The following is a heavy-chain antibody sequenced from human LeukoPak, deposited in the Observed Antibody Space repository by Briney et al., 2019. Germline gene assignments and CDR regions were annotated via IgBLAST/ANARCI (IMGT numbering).Heavy chain of an antibody. Sequence: PGGSLRLSCVASGFTFRNYGMHWIRQAPGKGLEWVSVIYYDGSKRYYADFVKGRFAISRDNSKNVVYLQMDSLRAEDTASYYCARSLGETTFDWWGQGTLVTVSS. CDR3: ARSLGETTFDW. J-gene: IGHJ4*02. V-gene: IGHV3-33*01. CDR1: GFTFRNYG. D-gene: IGHD3-16*01. CDR2: IYYDGSKR.